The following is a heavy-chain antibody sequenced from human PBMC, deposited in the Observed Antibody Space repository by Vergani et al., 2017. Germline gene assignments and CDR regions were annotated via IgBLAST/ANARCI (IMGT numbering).Heavy chain of an antibody. D-gene: IGHD1-1*01. CDR2: IYPADSDT. CDR1: DYSFGNYW. Sequence: EVELVQSGPEMRKPGESLKISCKGSDYSFGNYWIGWVRPLPGKGLEWMGIIYPADSDTRYSPSFQGQVTISADKSISTAFLQWDSLKASDTALYYCARHTTYTDSWGQGTRVTVSS. J-gene: IGHJ4*02. CDR3: ARHTTYTDS. V-gene: IGHV5-51*01.